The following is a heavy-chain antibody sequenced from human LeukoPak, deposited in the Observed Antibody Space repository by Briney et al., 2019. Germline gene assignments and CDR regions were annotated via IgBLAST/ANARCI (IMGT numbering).Heavy chain of an antibody. CDR1: GGSISSSSYY. Sequence: TSETLSLTCTVSGGSISSSSYYWGWIRQPPGKGLEWIGSIYYSGSTYYNPSLKSRVTISVDTSKNQFSLKLSSVTAADTAVYYCARLAAAGTVYFDYWGQGTLVTVSS. J-gene: IGHJ4*02. D-gene: IGHD6-13*01. CDR2: IYYSGST. V-gene: IGHV4-39*07. CDR3: ARLAAAGTVYFDY.